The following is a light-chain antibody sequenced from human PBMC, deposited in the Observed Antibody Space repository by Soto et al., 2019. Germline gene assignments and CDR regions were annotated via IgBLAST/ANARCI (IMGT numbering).Light chain of an antibody. V-gene: IGKV1-6*01. J-gene: IGKJ1*01. CDR3: LQDYSYPRT. CDR2: GTS. CDR1: QAIRTE. Sequence: GDRVIITCRASQAIRTELGWYQQRPGKAPKLLIYGTSNLQSGVPSRFSGSGSGTDFTLTINGLQPEDFATYYCLQDYSYPRTFGRGTKVDVK.